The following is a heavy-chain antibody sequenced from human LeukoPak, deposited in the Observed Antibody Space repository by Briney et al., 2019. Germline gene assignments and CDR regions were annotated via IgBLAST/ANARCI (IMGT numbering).Heavy chain of an antibody. J-gene: IGHJ4*02. CDR1: GFSVSTYA. V-gene: IGHV3-23*01. Sequence: GGSLRLSCTASGFSVSTYAMNWVRQAPGKGLEWVSAISGSGGSTYYADSVKGRFTISRDNSKNTLYLQMNSLRAEDTAVYYCAKRGGSWDFDYWGQGTLVTVSS. D-gene: IGHD2-15*01. CDR3: AKRGGSWDFDY. CDR2: ISGSGGST.